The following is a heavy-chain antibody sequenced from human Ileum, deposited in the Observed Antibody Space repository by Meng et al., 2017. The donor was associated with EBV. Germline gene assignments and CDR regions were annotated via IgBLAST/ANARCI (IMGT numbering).Heavy chain of an antibody. CDR3: AHEEDWRIDY. Sequence: QNTLKESGPTLVKPTQTLTLTCIFSGFSLNTSGVGVGWIRQPPGKALEWLALVYWDDDKRYSPSLERRLTITKDTSKNQVVLTMTNMDPLDTATYYCAHEEDWRIDYWGQGTLVTVSS. J-gene: IGHJ4*02. CDR2: VYWDDDK. V-gene: IGHV2-5*02. CDR1: GFSLNTSGVG. D-gene: IGHD3/OR15-3a*01.